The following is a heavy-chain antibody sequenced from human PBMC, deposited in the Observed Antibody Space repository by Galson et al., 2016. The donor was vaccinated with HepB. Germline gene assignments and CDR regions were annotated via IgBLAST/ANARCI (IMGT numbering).Heavy chain of an antibody. D-gene: IGHD1-1*01. CDR1: GFTFSSYS. V-gene: IGHV3-21*01. J-gene: IGHJ4*02. CDR2: ISSSSTYI. CDR3: ARLVENWNEAGRFDS. Sequence: SLRLSCAASGFTFSSYSMNRVRQAPGKGLEWVSFISSSSTYIYCADSVRGRFTISRDNAKNSLYLQMNSLRAEDTAVYYCARLVENWNEAGRFDSWGQGTLVTVSS.